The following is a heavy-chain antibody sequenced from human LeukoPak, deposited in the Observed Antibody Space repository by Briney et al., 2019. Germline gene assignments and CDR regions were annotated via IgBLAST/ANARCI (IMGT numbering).Heavy chain of an antibody. Sequence: GGSLRLSCAASGFSFSSYAMSWVRQAPGKGLEWVSSISGGGGSTYYADSVKGRFTISRDNSKNTLYLQMNSLRAEDTAVYYCAKDIVVVTSGSNAFDIWGQGTTVTVSS. CDR2: ISGGGGST. D-gene: IGHD2-21*02. CDR1: GFSFSSYA. J-gene: IGHJ3*02. CDR3: AKDIVVVTSGSNAFDI. V-gene: IGHV3-23*01.